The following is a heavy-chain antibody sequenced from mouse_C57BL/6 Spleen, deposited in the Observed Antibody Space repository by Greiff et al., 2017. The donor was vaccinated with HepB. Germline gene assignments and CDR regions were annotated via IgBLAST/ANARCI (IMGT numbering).Heavy chain of an antibody. J-gene: IGHJ1*03. D-gene: IGHD2-5*01. CDR2: INPSNGGT. CDR1: GYTFTSYW. CDR3: ARSDSNYLYWYFDV. Sequence: QVQLQQPGTELVKPGASVKLSCKASGYTFTSYWKHWVKQRPGQGLEWIGNINPSNGGTNYNEKFKSKATLTVDKSSSTAYMQLSSLTSEDSAVYYCARSDSNYLYWYFDVWGTGTTVTVSS. V-gene: IGHV1-53*01.